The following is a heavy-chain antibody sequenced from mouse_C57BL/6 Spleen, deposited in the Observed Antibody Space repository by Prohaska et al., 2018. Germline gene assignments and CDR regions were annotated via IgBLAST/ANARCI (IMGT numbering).Heavy chain of an antibody. V-gene: IGHV5-16*01. CDR3: ARKYSNYLDY. D-gene: IGHD2-5*01. CDR1: FTFSDYY. Sequence: FTFSDYYMAWVRQVPEKGLEWVANINYDGSSTYYLDSLKSRFIISRDNAKNILYLQMSSLKSEDTATYYCARKYSNYLDYWGQGTTLTVSS. J-gene: IGHJ2*01. CDR2: INYDGSST.